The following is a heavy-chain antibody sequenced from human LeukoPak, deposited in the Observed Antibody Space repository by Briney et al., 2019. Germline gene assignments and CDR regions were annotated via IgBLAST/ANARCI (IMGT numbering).Heavy chain of an antibody. Sequence: GRSLRLSCAASGFTFSSYGMHWVRQAPGKGLEWVAVIWYDGSNKYYADSVKGRFTISRDNSKNTLYLQMNSLRAEDTAVYYCARHIAALRFDPWGQGTLVTVSS. J-gene: IGHJ5*02. CDR3: ARHIAALRFDP. V-gene: IGHV3-33*01. D-gene: IGHD6-6*01. CDR2: IWYDGSNK. CDR1: GFTFSSYG.